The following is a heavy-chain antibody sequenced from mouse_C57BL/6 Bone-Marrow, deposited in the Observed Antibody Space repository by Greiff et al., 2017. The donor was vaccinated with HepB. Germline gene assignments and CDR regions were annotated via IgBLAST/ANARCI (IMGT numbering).Heavy chain of an antibody. Sequence: QVQLKQPGAELVKPGASVKLSCKASGYTFTSYWMHWVKQRPGQGLEWIGMIHPNSGSTNYNEKFKSKATLTVDKSSSTAYMQLSSLTSEDSAVYYCARWDYGCYYAMDYWGQGTSVTVSS. D-gene: IGHD2-4*01. CDR1: GYTFTSYW. CDR3: ARWDYGCYYAMDY. J-gene: IGHJ4*01. CDR2: IHPNSGST. V-gene: IGHV1-64*01.